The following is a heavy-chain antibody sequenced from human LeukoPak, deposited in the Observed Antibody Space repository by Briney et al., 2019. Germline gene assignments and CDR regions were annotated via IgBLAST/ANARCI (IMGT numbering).Heavy chain of an antibody. J-gene: IGHJ5*02. Sequence: ASVKVSCKASGYTFTSYDINWVRQATGQGLEWMGWMNPNSGNTGYAQKFQGRVTMTRNTSISTAYMELSSLRSEDTAVYYCAREAPTDSSGYYAWFDPWGQGTLVTVSS. CDR1: GYTFTSYD. V-gene: IGHV1-8*01. D-gene: IGHD3-22*01. CDR2: MNPNSGNT. CDR3: AREAPTDSSGYYAWFDP.